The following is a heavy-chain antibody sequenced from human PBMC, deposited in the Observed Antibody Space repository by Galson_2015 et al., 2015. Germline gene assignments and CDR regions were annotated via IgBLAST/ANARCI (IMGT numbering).Heavy chain of an antibody. J-gene: IGHJ4*02. V-gene: IGHV4-39*01. D-gene: IGHD3-10*01. CDR2: IYYSGST. CDR3: AGSYYYGSGMRY. Sequence: SETLSLTCTVSGGSISSGGYYWSWLRQHPGKGLEWIGSIYYSGSTYYNPSLKSRVTISVDTSKNQFSLKLSSVTAADTAVYYCAGSYYYGSGMRYWGQGTLVTVSS. CDR1: GGSISSGGYY.